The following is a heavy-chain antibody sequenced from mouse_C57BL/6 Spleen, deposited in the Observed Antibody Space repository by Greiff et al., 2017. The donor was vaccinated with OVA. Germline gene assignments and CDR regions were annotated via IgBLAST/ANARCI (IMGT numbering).Heavy chain of an antibody. V-gene: IGHV1-64*01. CDR2: IHPNSGST. CDR3: ARIGGSSLYAMDY. CDR1: GYTFTSYW. J-gene: IGHJ4*01. D-gene: IGHD1-1*01. Sequence: QVQLQQSGAELVKPGASVKLSCKASGYTFTSYWMHWVKQRPGQGLEWIGMIHPNSGSTNYNEKFKSKATLTVDKSSSTAYMQLSSLTSEDSAVYYCARIGGSSLYAMDYWGQGTSVTVSS.